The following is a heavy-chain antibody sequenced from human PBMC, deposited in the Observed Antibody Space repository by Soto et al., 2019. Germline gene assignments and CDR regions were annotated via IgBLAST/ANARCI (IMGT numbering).Heavy chain of an antibody. Sequence: QVQLVQSGAEVKKPAASVKVSCKASGYSFSDYTMHWVRRAPGQPPEWMARINTGTASTEYSQKFQGRVTITRDTSATTAYMDLSSLRSEDTAVYYCARGPQDSYGMDVWGQGTTVTVS. CDR3: ARGPQDSYGMDV. V-gene: IGHV1-3*04. J-gene: IGHJ6*02. CDR1: GYSFSDYT. CDR2: INTGTAST.